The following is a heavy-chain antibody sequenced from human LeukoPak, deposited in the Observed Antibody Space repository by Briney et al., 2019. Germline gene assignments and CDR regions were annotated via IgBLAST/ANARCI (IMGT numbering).Heavy chain of an antibody. CDR2: INPNSGGT. V-gene: IGHV1-2*06. CDR3: ARASRRLRTFDY. CDR1: GYTFTGYY. Sequence: ASVKVSCKASGYTFTGYYMHWVRQAPGQGLEWMGRINPNSGGTNYAQKFQGRVTMTRDTSISTAYMELSRLRSDDTAVYYCARASRRLRTFDYWGQGTLVTVSS. D-gene: IGHD4-17*01. J-gene: IGHJ4*02.